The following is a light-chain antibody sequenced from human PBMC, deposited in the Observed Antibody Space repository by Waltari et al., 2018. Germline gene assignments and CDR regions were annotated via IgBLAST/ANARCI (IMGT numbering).Light chain of an antibody. Sequence: QSALTQPASVSGSPGQSITISCTGTSNDVGVYNYVSWYQHLPGKAPKLIIYDVSRWSSGVSSRFSGSKSGNTASLTISGLQAEDEADYYCSSYTNTNTIFFGGGTKVTVL. V-gene: IGLV2-14*03. CDR1: SNDVGVYNY. CDR2: DVS. J-gene: IGLJ2*01. CDR3: SSYTNTNTIF.